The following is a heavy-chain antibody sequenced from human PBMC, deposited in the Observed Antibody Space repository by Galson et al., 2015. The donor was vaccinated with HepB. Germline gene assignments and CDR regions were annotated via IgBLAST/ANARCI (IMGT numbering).Heavy chain of an antibody. Sequence: SVKVSCKASGYTFTSYAMHWVRQAPGQRLEWMGWINAGNGNTKYSQKFQGRVTITRDTSASTAYMELSSLRSEDTAVYYCARSKGGPPLLLWFGESLDYWGQGTLVTVSS. D-gene: IGHD3-10*01. CDR3: ARSKGGPPLLLWFGESLDY. CDR1: GYTFTSYA. V-gene: IGHV1-3*01. CDR2: INAGNGNT. J-gene: IGHJ4*02.